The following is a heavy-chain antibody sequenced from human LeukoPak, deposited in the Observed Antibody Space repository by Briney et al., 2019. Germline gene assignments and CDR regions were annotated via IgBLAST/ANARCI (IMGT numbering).Heavy chain of an antibody. D-gene: IGHD3-10*01. Sequence: GGSLRLSCAASGFTFSSYAMSWVRQAPGKGLEWVSGVSGSGGSTYYADSVKGRFTISRDNSKNTLYLQMNSLRAEDTAVYYCAKDLWDSGSQAYFDYWGQGTLVTVSS. V-gene: IGHV3-23*01. CDR3: AKDLWDSGSQAYFDY. CDR1: GFTFSSYA. J-gene: IGHJ4*02. CDR2: VSGSGGST.